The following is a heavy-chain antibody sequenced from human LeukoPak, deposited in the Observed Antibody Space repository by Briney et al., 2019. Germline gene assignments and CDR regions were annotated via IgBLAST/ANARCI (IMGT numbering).Heavy chain of an antibody. CDR2: IYYSGST. V-gene: IGHV4-30-4*01. D-gene: IGHD3-10*01. J-gene: IGHJ4*02. CDR1: GGSISSGDYY. Sequence: SQTLSLTCTVSGGSISSGDYYWSWIRQPPGKGLEWIGYIYYSGSTYYNSSLKSRVSISVDTSKNQFSLKLSSVTAADTAVYYCALGLYGSGSYYFDYWGQGTLVTVSS. CDR3: ALGLYGSGSYYFDY.